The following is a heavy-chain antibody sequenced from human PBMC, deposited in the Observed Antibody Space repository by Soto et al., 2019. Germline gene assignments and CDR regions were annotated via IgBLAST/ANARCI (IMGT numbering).Heavy chain of an antibody. CDR3: ATQGDCSGGSCYLGFDY. D-gene: IGHD2-15*01. V-gene: IGHV3-48*01. CDR2: ISSSSSTI. CDR1: GFTFSSYS. Sequence: GSLRLSCAASGFTFSSYSMNWVRQAPGKGLEWVSYISSSSSTIYYADSVKGRFTISRDNAKNSLYLQMNSLRAEDTAVYYCATQGDCSGGSCYLGFDYWGQGTLVTVSS. J-gene: IGHJ4*02.